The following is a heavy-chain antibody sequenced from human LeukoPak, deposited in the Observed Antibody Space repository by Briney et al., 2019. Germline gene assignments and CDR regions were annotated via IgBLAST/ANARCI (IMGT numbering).Heavy chain of an antibody. V-gene: IGHV4-39*01. CDR1: GGSIMRYNHY. CDR3: VRLFSRDFLGGWFVP. J-gene: IGHJ5*02. D-gene: IGHD3-3*01. Sequence: SETLSLTCSVSGGSIMRYNHYWGWTRQPPGNGLEWIGSIYNSVNPYYNPSLKSRLTISAETPNNQLSVRLTPVAAADTAIYYCVRLFSRDFLGGWFVPWGQGSLVSVSS. CDR2: IYNSVNP.